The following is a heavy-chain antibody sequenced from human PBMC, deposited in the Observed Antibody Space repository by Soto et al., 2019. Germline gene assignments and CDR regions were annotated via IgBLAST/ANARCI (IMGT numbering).Heavy chain of an antibody. J-gene: IGHJ6*02. Sequence: GGSLRLSCAVSGFTFSNYAMNWVRQAPGKGLEWVSSISASGSVTYYADSVRGRFTISRDNSKNTLSLQMNSLRAEDTAVYYCAKDALGDYYYGMDVWGQGTTVTVSS. CDR2: ISASGSVT. CDR1: GFTFSNYA. CDR3: AKDALGDYYYGMDV. V-gene: IGHV3-23*01.